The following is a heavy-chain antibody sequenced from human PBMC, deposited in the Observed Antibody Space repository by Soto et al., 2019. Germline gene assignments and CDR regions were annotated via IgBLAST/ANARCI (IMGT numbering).Heavy chain of an antibody. J-gene: IGHJ4*02. Sequence: VQLQESGPGLVKPSETLSLTCTVSGGSVSSGSYYWGWIRRPPGKGLEWIGYIYYVGSTNYNPSLKSRVTISVDTSKNQFSLKLSSVTAADTAVYYCARVDYYGSGSYDYWGQGTLVTVSS. V-gene: IGHV4-61*01. D-gene: IGHD3-10*01. CDR3: ARVDYYGSGSYDY. CDR1: GGSVSSGSYY. CDR2: IYYVGST.